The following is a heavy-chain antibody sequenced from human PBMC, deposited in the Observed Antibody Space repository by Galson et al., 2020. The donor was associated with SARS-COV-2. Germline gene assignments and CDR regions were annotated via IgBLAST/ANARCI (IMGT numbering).Heavy chain of an antibody. J-gene: IGHJ2*01. CDR1: GFTFSSYA. Sequence: GGSLRLSCAASGFTFSSYAMHWVRQAPGKGLEWVAVISYDGSNKYYADSVKGRFTISRDNSKNTLYLQMNSLRAEDTAVYYCARARIAAAGTLGYFDLWGRGTLVTVSS. V-gene: IGHV3-30-3*01. D-gene: IGHD6-13*01. CDR3: ARARIAAAGTLGYFDL. CDR2: ISYDGSNK.